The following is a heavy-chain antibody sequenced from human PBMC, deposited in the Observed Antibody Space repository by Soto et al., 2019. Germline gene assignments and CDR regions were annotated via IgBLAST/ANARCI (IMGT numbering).Heavy chain of an antibody. J-gene: IGHJ4*02. V-gene: IGHV4-31*03. Sequence: NPSETLSLTCTVSGGSISSGGYYWSWIRQHPGKGLEWIGYIYYSGSTYYNPSLKSRVTISVDTSKNQFSLKLSSVTAADTAVYYCASGIVVVPAAPIDYWGQGTLVTVSS. CDR3: ASGIVVVPAAPIDY. D-gene: IGHD2-2*01. CDR2: IYYSGST. CDR1: GGSISSGGYY.